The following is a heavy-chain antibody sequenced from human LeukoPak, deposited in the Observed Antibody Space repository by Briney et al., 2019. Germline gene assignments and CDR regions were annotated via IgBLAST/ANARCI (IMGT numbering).Heavy chain of an antibody. CDR3: ARDLGGFSYY. CDR1: GGSFSGYY. CDR2: INHSGST. D-gene: IGHD2-15*01. V-gene: IGHV4-34*01. Sequence: SETLSLTCAVYGGSFSGYYWSWIRQPPGKGLEWIGEINHSGSTNYNPSLKSRVTISADTSKNQFSLKLSSVTAADTAVYYCARDLGGFSYYWGQGTLVTVSS. J-gene: IGHJ4*02.